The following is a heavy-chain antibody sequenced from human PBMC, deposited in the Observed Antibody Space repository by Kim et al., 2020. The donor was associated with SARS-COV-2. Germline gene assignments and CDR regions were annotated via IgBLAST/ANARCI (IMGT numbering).Heavy chain of an antibody. J-gene: IGHJ4*02. V-gene: IGHV4-39*01. CDR3: ARHEWFGDPYYFDY. Sequence: PSRKSRVTISVDTSKNQFSLKLSSVTAADTAVYYCARHEWFGDPYYFDYWGQGTLVTVSS. D-gene: IGHD3-10*01.